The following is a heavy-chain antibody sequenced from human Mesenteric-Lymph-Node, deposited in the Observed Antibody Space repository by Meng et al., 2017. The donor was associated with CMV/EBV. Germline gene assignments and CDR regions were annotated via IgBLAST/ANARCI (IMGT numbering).Heavy chain of an antibody. CDR3: AHTLTGPNWFDP. CDR1: GFSLSTSGVG. J-gene: IGHJ5*02. Sequence: FSGFSLSTSGVGVGWIRQPPGKALEWLALIYWDDDKRYSPSLKSRLTITKDTSKIQVVLTMTNMDPVDTATYYCAHTLTGPNWFDPWGQGTLVTVSS. V-gene: IGHV2-5*02. CDR2: IYWDDDK. D-gene: IGHD3-9*01.